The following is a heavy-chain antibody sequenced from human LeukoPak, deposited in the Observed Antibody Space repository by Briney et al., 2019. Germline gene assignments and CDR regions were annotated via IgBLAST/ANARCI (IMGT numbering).Heavy chain of an antibody. D-gene: IGHD2-2*01. J-gene: IGHJ5*01. CDR1: GFTFSNAW. Sequence: SGGSLRLSCAASGFTFSNAWMSWVRQAPGKGLEWVGRIGSKTDGGTTDYAAPVKGRFTISRDDPKNTLYLQMSSLKTEDTAVYYCTKSLDCSRTTCDSWGQGTLVTVSS. CDR3: TKSLDCSRTTCDS. CDR2: IGSKTDGGTT. V-gene: IGHV3-15*04.